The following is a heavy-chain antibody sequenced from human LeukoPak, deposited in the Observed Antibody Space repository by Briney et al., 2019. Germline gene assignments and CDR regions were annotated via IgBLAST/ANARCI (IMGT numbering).Heavy chain of an antibody. CDR3: VRVGIAALWFDP. V-gene: IGHV1-8*01. D-gene: IGHD6-6*01. J-gene: IGHJ5*02. CDR1: GYTFTSYD. CDR2: MNPNSGNT. Sequence: ASVKVSCKASGYTFTSYDINWVRQATGQGLEWMGWMNPNSGNTGYAQKFQGRVTMTRNTSISTAYMELSSLRSEDTAVYYCVRVGIAALWFDPWGQGTLVTVSS.